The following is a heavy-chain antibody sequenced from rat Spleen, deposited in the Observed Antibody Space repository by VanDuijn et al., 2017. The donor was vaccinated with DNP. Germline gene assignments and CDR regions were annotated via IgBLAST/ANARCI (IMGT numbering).Heavy chain of an antibody. CDR1: RFTFNNFW. V-gene: IGHV5-31*01. CDR2: IHSTGGNT. Sequence: EVQLVESGGDLVQPGRSLKLSCVASRFTFNNFWMTWFRQVPGKGLEWVASIHSTGGNTYYPDSVKGRFAISRDNAKNPLYLQMNSLKSEDMATYYCVRPHYYDGSYPRYWGQGVMVTVSS. J-gene: IGHJ2*01. D-gene: IGHD1-12*02. CDR3: VRPHYYDGSYPRY.